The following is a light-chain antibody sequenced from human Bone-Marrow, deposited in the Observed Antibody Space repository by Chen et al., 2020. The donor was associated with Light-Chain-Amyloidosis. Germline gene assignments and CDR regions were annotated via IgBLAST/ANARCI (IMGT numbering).Light chain of an antibody. CDR1: QTISSNY. CDR2: GSS. V-gene: IGKV3-20*01. CDR3: HQYGTSPLT. J-gene: IGKJ4*01. Sequence: EIVLTQSPGTLSLSPGEGANLSCRASQTISSNYLTWYQQKFGQAPRLLIYGSSSRATVIPDRFTGSRSGTDFTLTINRLEPEDFAMYYCHQYGTSPLTFGGGTKVEIK.